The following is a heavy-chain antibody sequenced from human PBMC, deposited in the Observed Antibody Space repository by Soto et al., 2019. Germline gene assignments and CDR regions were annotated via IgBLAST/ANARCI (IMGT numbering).Heavy chain of an antibody. Sequence: KPXGTLSLTCTVSGGSISSYYWSWIRQPPGKGLEWIGYIYYSGSTNYNPSLKSRVTISVDTSKNQFSLKLSSVTAADTAVYYCARVRSYYVLDYWGQGIQVTVSS. D-gene: IGHD1-26*01. CDR3: ARVRSYYVLDY. V-gene: IGHV4-59*01. CDR2: IYYSGST. CDR1: GGSISSYY. J-gene: IGHJ4*02.